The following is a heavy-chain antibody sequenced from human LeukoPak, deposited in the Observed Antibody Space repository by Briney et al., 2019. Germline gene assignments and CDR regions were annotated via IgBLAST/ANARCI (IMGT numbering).Heavy chain of an antibody. J-gene: IGHJ6*02. Sequence: GESLKISCKGSGYNFTNYWIGWVRQMPGEGLEWMGIIYPGDSEARYSPSFQGQVTISADKSINTAYLQWSSLKASDTAMYYCARANYGSGENYYYYYGMDVWGQGTTVTVSS. CDR2: IYPGDSEA. V-gene: IGHV5-51*01. D-gene: IGHD3-10*01. CDR3: ARANYGSGENYYYYYGMDV. CDR1: GYNFTNYW.